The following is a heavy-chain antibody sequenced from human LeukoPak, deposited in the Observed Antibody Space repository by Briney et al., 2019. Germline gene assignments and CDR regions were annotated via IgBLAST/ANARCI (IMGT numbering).Heavy chain of an antibody. CDR1: GGSVSSGSYY. V-gene: IGHV4-61*01. D-gene: IGHD2-21*02. J-gene: IGHJ6*02. Sequence: PSETPSLTCTVSGGSVSSGSYYWSWIRQPPGKGLEWIGYIYYSGSTNYNPSLKSRVTISVDTSKNQFSLKLSSVTAADTAVYYCARGHIVVVTAIFYYYYGMDVWGQGTTVTVSS. CDR3: ARGHIVVVTAIFYYYYGMDV. CDR2: IYYSGST.